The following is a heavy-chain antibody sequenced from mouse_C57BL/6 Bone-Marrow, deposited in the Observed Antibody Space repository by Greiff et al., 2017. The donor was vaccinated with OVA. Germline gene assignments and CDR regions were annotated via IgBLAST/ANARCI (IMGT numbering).Heavy chain of an antibody. J-gene: IGHJ2*01. D-gene: IGHD1-1*01. CDR3: ARLYYGSSWGY. V-gene: IGHV5-6*01. CDR1: GFTFSSYG. CDR2: ISSGGSYT. Sequence: EVKLVESGGDLVKPGGSLKLSCAASGFTFSSYGMSWVRQTPDKRLEWVATISSGGSYTYYPDSVKGRFTISRDNAKNTLYLQMSSLKSEDTAMDYCARLYYGSSWGYWGQGTTLTVSS.